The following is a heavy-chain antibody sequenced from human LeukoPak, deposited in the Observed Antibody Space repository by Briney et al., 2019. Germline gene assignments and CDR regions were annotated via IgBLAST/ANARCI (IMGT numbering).Heavy chain of an antibody. V-gene: IGHV3-72*01. CDR2: SRNKAHSYST. D-gene: IGHD6-13*01. CDR1: GFTSSDFY. CDR3: ARDPSSRAAAKPIDY. Sequence: GGSLRLSCVASGFTSSDFYMDWVRQAPGKGLEWVGRSRNKAHSYSTEYAASVKGRFTVSRDESKNSLYLQMNSLRAEDTAVYYCARDPSSRAAAKPIDYWGQGTLVTVSS. J-gene: IGHJ4*02.